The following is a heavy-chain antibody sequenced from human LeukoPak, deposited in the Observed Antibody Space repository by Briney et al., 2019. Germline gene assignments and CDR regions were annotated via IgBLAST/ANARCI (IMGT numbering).Heavy chain of an antibody. CDR1: GFTFSSYS. CDR3: AELGITMIGGV. V-gene: IGHV3-21*01. D-gene: IGHD3-10*02. J-gene: IGHJ6*04. CDR2: ISSSSSYI. Sequence: GGSLRLSCAASGFTFSSYSMNWVRQAPGKGLEWVSSISSSSSYIYYADSVKGRFTISRDNAKNSLYLQMNSPRAEDTAVYYCAELGITMIGGVWGKGTTVTISS.